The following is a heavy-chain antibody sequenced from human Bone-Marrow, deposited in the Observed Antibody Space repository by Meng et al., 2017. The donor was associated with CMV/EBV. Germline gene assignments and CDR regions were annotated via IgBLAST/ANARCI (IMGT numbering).Heavy chain of an antibody. CDR3: ARVRVVIIKTYGMDV. CDR2: IIPIFGTA. Sequence: SVKVSCKASGGTFSSYAISWVRQAPGQGLEWMGGIIPIFGTANYAQKFQGRVTITTDESTSTAYMELSSLRSEDTAVYYCARVRVVIIKTYGMDVWGQGTTVTVSS. J-gene: IGHJ6*02. V-gene: IGHV1-69*05. D-gene: IGHD3-3*01. CDR1: GGTFSSYA.